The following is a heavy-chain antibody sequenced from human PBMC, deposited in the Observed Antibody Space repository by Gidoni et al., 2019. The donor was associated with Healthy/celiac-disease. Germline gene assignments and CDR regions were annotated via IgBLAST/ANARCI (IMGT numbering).Heavy chain of an antibody. J-gene: IGHJ6*03. Sequence: EVQLVESVEGLVQTGGSLRISSAASGFPFRSYWMHWFRQTPGKGLVGVSRINRYGMSTSYADAVKGRFTSYRDNAKNTLYLQMNSLRAEDTAVYYCARAVGSSYYYYYYMDVWGKGTTVTVSS. V-gene: IGHV3-74*01. D-gene: IGHD6-6*01. CDR3: ARAVGSSYYYYYYMDV. CDR1: GFPFRSYW. CDR2: INRYGMST.